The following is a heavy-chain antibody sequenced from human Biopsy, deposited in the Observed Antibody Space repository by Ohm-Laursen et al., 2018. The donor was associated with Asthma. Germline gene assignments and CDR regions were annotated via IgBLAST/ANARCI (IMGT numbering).Heavy chain of an antibody. J-gene: IGHJ4*01. V-gene: IGHV3-21*01. Sequence: GSLRLSCAASGFDFSDYTMNWVRQAPGKGLEWVSSISSLSRYKYYSDSLRGRVTISRDNAKSSLHQQMSSLRAEDTAVYFCARDFTIGSGSPFHFWGPGTVVTVSS. D-gene: IGHD3-10*01. CDR3: ARDFTIGSGSPFHF. CDR1: GFDFSDYT. CDR2: ISSLSRYK.